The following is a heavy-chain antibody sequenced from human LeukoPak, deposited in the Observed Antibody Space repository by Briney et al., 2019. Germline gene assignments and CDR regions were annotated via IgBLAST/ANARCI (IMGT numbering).Heavy chain of an antibody. CDR3: ARSLRLYYYYYYLDV. Sequence: SETLSLTCTVSGGSISSYYWTWIRQPPGKGLEWIGEINHNGNSNYNPSLKSRATISIDTSKNQFSLELRSVTAADTAVYFCARSLRLYYYYYYLDVWGKGTTVSVSS. J-gene: IGHJ6*03. CDR1: GGSISSYY. CDR2: INHNGNS. D-gene: IGHD3-16*01. V-gene: IGHV4-34*01.